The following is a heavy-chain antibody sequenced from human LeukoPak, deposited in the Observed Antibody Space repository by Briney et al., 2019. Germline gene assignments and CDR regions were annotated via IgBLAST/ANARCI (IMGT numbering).Heavy chain of an antibody. CDR2: ISSSSSYI. Sequence: PGGSLRLSCAASGFTFSSYSMNWVRQAPGKGLEWVSPISSSSSYIYYADSVKGRFTISRDNAKNSLYLQMNSLRAEDTAVYYCARDSSYYDSSGYRDYWGQGTLVTVSS. CDR1: GFTFSSYS. CDR3: ARDSSYYDSSGYRDY. J-gene: IGHJ4*02. V-gene: IGHV3-21*01. D-gene: IGHD3-22*01.